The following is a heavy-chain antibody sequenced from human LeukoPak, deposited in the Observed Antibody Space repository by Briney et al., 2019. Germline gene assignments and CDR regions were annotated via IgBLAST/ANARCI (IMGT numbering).Heavy chain of an antibody. CDR3: ARGSGGVAVAGNGFLSYYYYMDV. V-gene: IGHV1-8*01. D-gene: IGHD6-19*01. Sequence: ASVKVSCKASGYTFTSYDINWVRQTTGQGLEWMGWMNPNSGNTGYAQKFQGRVTMTRNTSISTAYMELSSLRSEDTAVYYCARGSGGVAVAGNGFLSYYYYMDVWGKGTTVTVSS. CDR1: GYTFTSYD. J-gene: IGHJ6*03. CDR2: MNPNSGNT.